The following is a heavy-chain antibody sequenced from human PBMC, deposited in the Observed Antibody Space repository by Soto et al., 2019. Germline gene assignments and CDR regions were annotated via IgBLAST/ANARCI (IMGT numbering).Heavy chain of an antibody. CDR1: GFTFSSYA. J-gene: IGHJ6*02. D-gene: IGHD4-17*01. V-gene: IGHV3-30-3*01. Sequence: GGSLRLSCAASGFTFSSYAMHWVRQAPGKGLEWVAVISYDGSNKYYADSVKGRFTISRDNSKNTLYLQMNSLRAEDTAVYYCAREEAPTVTHPMGDYYYYGMDVWGQGTTVTVSS. CDR2: ISYDGSNK. CDR3: AREEAPTVTHPMGDYYYYGMDV.